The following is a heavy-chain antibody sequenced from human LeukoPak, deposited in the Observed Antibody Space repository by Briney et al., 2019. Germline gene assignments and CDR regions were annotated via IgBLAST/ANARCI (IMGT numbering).Heavy chain of an antibody. J-gene: IGHJ5*02. CDR2: ISGKDGRT. CDR3: ARDGELGAALGGASYFWFDP. V-gene: IGHV1-18*04. Sequence: GASVKVSCKASGYTFTSYGINWVRQAPGQGLEWMGWISGKDGRTKYAQKFQGRGTMTIDTSTSTAYMELRSLTSDDTAVYYCARDGELGAALGGASYFWFDPWGQGTLVTVSS. D-gene: IGHD6-25*01. CDR1: GYTFTSYG.